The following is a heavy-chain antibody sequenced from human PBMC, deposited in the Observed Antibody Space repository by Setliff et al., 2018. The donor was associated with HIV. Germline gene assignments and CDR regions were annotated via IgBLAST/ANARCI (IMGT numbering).Heavy chain of an antibody. Sequence: GGSLRLSCAASGFTFSSYGMHWVRQAPGKGLEWVAFIHYDESIKYYADSVKGRFTISRDNSKNTMFLQMNSLRVEDTAIYYCAKMHTAMDPDTFDIWGKGTMVTVSS. J-gene: IGHJ3*02. CDR1: GFTFSSYG. CDR3: AKMHTAMDPDTFDI. CDR2: IHYDESIK. D-gene: IGHD5-18*01. V-gene: IGHV3-30*02.